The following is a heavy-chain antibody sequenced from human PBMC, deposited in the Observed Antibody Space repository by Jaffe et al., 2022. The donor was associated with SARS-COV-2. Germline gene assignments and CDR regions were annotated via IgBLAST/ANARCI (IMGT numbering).Heavy chain of an antibody. V-gene: IGHV3-48*03. CDR2: ISSSGITI. J-gene: IGHJ6*02. Sequence: EVQLVEAGGDLVQPGGSLRLSCAASGFTFSSYEMNWVRQAPGKGLEWVSYISSSGITISYADSVKGRFTISRDNAKNSLYLQMNSLRAEDTAVYYCARDRSSGYSHRYYYYSMDVWGQGTTVTVSS. D-gene: IGHD3-22*01. CDR1: GFTFSSYE. CDR3: ARDRSSGYSHRYYYYSMDV.